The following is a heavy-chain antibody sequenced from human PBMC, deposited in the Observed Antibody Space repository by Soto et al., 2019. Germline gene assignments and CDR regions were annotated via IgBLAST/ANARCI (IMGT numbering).Heavy chain of an antibody. CDR2: IKQDGSEK. V-gene: IGHV3-7*05. Sequence: GGSLRLSCAASGFTFSSYWMSWVRQAPGKVLEWVANIKQDGSEKYYVDSVKGRFTISRDNAKNSLYLQMNSLRAEDTAVYYCARDRGMDAFDIWGQGTMVTVSS. J-gene: IGHJ3*02. CDR3: ARDRGMDAFDI. CDR1: GFTFSSYW.